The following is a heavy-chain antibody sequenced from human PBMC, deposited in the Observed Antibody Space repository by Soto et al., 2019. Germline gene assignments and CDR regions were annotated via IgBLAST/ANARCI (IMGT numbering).Heavy chain of an antibody. CDR2: ITASTTTI. J-gene: IGHJ6*02. V-gene: IGHV3-48*02. D-gene: IGHD1-1*01. Sequence: GGSLRLSCAGSGFTFTSYSVNWVRQAPGKGLEWLSFITASTTTIYYADSVKGRFTISRDNAKNSVYLQMNSLRDEDTAVYYCARDGRRGYDMDVWGQGTTVTVSS. CDR1: GFTFTSYS. CDR3: ARDGRRGYDMDV.